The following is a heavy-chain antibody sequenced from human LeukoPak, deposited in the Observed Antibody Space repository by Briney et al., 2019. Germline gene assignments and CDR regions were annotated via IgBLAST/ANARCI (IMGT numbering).Heavy chain of an antibody. Sequence: ASVKVSCKVSGGTFSSYDINWVRQAPGQGLEWMGGILPIFGTAKYTQKFQGRVTITADESTSSVYMDLSSLMSGDTAVYYCARARGSFPDAFDFWGQGTMVIVSS. CDR1: GGTFSSYD. V-gene: IGHV1-69*13. CDR2: ILPIFGTA. CDR3: ARARGSFPDAFDF. D-gene: IGHD1-26*01. J-gene: IGHJ3*01.